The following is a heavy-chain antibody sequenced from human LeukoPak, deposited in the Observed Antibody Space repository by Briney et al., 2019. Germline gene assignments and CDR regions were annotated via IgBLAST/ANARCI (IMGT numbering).Heavy chain of an antibody. CDR1: GFTFSSYA. CDR3: ARDPGALATYFDY. Sequence: GGSLRLSCAASGFTFSSYAMSWVRQAPGKGLEWVSAISGSGGSTYYADSVKGRFTISRDDSKNTLYLQMNSLRAEDTAIYYCARDPGALATYFDYWGPGTLVTVSS. CDR2: ISGSGGST. D-gene: IGHD2-8*02. V-gene: IGHV3-23*01. J-gene: IGHJ4*02.